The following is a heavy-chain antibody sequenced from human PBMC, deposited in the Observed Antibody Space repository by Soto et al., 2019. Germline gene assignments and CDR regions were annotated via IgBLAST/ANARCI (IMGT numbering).Heavy chain of an antibody. J-gene: IGHJ4*02. CDR1: GFSLRNTGVG. CDR3: AHTWGLPFDY. D-gene: IGHD3-16*01. V-gene: IGHV2-5*01. CDR2: IYWNDDK. Sequence: QITLKESGPTLVEPTQTLTLTCTYSGFSLRNTGVGVGWIRQPPGKALEWLGIIYWNDDKRYSPSLKNRFTLTSDISKSQVVLTMTNMDPVDTATYYCAHTWGLPFDYWGQGTLVIVSS.